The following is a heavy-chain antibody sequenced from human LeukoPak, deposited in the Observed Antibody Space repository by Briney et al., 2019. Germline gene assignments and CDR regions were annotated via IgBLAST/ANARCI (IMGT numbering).Heavy chain of an antibody. J-gene: IGHJ6*03. V-gene: IGHV4-34*01. CDR2: INHSGST. D-gene: IGHD5-24*01. Sequence: SETLSLTCTVSGGSIRGYYWSWIRQPPGKGLEWIGEINHSGSTNYNPSLKSRVTISVDTSKNQFSLKLSSVTAADTAVYYRARHYGYPRYYYYYYYMDVWGKGTTVTISS. CDR3: ARHYGYPRYYYYYYYMDV. CDR1: GGSIRGYY.